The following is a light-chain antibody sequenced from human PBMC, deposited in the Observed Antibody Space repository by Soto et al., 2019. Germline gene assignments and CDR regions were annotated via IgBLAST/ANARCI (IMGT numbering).Light chain of an antibody. Sequence: QSALPQPASVSGSPGQSITLSCAGTTNDIGSYNYVSWFQQHPGEAPKLIIFEVTHRPSGISTRFSGSKSGNTASLTISDLQAEDEALYYCSSYKFSTTLRVFGGGTKLTVL. CDR1: TNDIGSYNY. CDR3: SSYKFSTTLRV. V-gene: IGLV2-14*01. J-gene: IGLJ3*02. CDR2: EVT.